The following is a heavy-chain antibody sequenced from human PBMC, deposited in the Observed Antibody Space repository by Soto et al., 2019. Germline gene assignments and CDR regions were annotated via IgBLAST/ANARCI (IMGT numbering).Heavy chain of an antibody. CDR3: ARARSRQSGGDN. CDR1: GCTFSDYI. Sequence: QVHLVQSGTEVKKAGASVKVSCKASGCTFSDYILQWVRQAPGQGLEWMGGINPNGGGTEFAQKFQDRITLTMDKSTTTVFMELIRLKSDDTAIYFCARARSRQSGGDNWGQGTMFSVSS. D-gene: IGHD1-26*01. V-gene: IGHV1-2*02. CDR2: INPNGGGT. J-gene: IGHJ4*01.